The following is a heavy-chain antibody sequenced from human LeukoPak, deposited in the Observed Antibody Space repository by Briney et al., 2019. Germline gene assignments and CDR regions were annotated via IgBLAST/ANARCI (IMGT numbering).Heavy chain of an antibody. Sequence: VSVKVSCKASGYIFTRYYIHWVRQAPGQGLEWMGIINSDSGSTTYAQKFQGRVTLTRDTSTSTVYMELRGLKSEDTAVYYCARDLVVVVGPTLDYWGQGTLVTVSS. CDR1: GYIFTRYY. J-gene: IGHJ4*02. CDR2: INSDSGST. D-gene: IGHD2-15*01. V-gene: IGHV1-46*01. CDR3: ARDLVVVVGPTLDY.